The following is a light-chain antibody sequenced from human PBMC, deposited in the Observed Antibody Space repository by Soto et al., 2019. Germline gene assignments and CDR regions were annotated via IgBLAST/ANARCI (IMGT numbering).Light chain of an antibody. J-gene: IGLJ3*02. Sequence: QSALTQPASVSGSPGQSITISCTGTSSDVGSYNLVSWYQQHPGKAPKLMIYEGNERPSGVSNRFSGSKSGNTASLTISGLQAEDEADYYCCSYAGSSTWVFGGRTKLTVL. CDR1: SSDVGSYNL. CDR3: CSYAGSSTWV. CDR2: EGN. V-gene: IGLV2-23*01.